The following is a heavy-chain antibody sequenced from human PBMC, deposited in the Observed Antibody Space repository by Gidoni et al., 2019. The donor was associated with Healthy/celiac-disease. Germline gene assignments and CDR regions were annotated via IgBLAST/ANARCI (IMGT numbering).Heavy chain of an antibody. CDR1: GGSISSSSYY. CDR2: IYYSGST. V-gene: IGHV4-39*01. D-gene: IGHD5-18*01. J-gene: IGHJ6*03. CDR3: ARHPYSYGLYYYMDV. Sequence: QLQLQESGPELVKPSETLSLTCTVSGGSISSSSYYWGWLRQPPGKGLEWIGTIYYSGSTYYNPSLKSRVTISVDTSKNQFSLKLTSVTAADTAVYYCARHPYSYGLYYYMDVWGKGTTVTVSS.